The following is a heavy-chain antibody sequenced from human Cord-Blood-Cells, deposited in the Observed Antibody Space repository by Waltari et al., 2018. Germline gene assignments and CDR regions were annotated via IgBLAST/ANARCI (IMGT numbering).Heavy chain of an antibody. CDR1: GGSISSSSYY. V-gene: IGHV4-39*01. CDR2: IDYSGST. D-gene: IGHD2-15*01. J-gene: IGHJ4*02. CDR3: ARQVGSEPLLDY. Sequence: QLQLQESGPGLVKPSETLSLTCTVSGGSISSSSYYWGWIRQPPGKGLGWIGSIDYSGSTYYHPSLKSRVTISVDTSKNQFSLKLSSVTAADTAVYYCARQVGSEPLLDYWGQGTLVTVSS.